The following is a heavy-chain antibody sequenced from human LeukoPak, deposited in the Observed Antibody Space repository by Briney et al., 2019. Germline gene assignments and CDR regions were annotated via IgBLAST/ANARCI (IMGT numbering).Heavy chain of an antibody. Sequence: GGSLRLSCAASGFTFSSYGMHWVRQAPGKGLEWVAFIRYDGSNKYYADSVKGRFTISRDNAKNSLYLQMNSLRAEDAALYYCARDPGLSVDAFDIWGQGTMVTVSS. V-gene: IGHV3-30*02. CDR3: ARDPGLSVDAFDI. D-gene: IGHD2-2*01. CDR1: GFTFSSYG. CDR2: IRYDGSNK. J-gene: IGHJ3*02.